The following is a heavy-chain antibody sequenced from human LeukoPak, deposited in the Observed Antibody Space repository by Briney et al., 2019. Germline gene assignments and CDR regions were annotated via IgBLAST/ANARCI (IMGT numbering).Heavy chain of an antibody. D-gene: IGHD4-11*01. J-gene: IGHJ4*02. CDR1: GFSLSSSGMC. CDR2: IDWDDDK. V-gene: IGHV2-70*11. Sequence: SGPTLVNPTQTLTLTCTFSGFSLSSSGMCVSWIRQPPGKALEWLARIDWDDDKYYSTSLKTRLTISKDTSKNQVVLTMTNMDPVDTATYYCARTHDYNYYFDYWGQGTLVTVSS. CDR3: ARTHDYNYYFDY.